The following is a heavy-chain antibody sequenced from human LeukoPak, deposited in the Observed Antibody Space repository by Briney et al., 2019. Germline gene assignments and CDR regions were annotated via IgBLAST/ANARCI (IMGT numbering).Heavy chain of an antibody. J-gene: IGHJ4*02. CDR3: ARRYGGYSNFDY. CDR2: IYYSGST. Sequence: SETLSLTCTVSGGSISTYYWSWIRQPPGKGLEGIGYIYYSGSTNYNPSLKSRVTISVDTSKNQFSLKLTSVTAADTAVYYCARRYGGYSNFDYWGQGTLVTVSS. V-gene: IGHV4-59*08. CDR1: GGSISTYY. D-gene: IGHD5-12*01.